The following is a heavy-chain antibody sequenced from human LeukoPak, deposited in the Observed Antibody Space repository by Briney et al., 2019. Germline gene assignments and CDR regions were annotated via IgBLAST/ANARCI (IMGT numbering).Heavy chain of an antibody. CDR2: IYYSGST. J-gene: IGHJ3*02. CDR1: GGSISSYY. V-gene: IGHV4-59*01. CDR3: ARGSSGWYGLNAFDI. Sequence: PSETLSLTCTVSGGSISSYYWSWIRQPPGKGLEWIGYIYYSGSTNYNPSLRSRVTISVDTSKNQFSLKLSSVTAADTAVYYCARGSSGWYGLNAFDIWGQGTMVTVSS. D-gene: IGHD6-19*01.